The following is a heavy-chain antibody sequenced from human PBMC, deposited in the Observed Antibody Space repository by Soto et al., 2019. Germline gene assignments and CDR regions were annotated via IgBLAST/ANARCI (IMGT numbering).Heavy chain of an antibody. V-gene: IGHV3-23*01. CDR3: AKKWGGNSPFAN. CDR2: IAGSGGDI. Sequence: EGQLLESGGTLVQPGGSLRLSCAASAFTFSSYAMAWVRQAPGKGLELVSSIAGSGGDISYADSGKGRFTNSRDNSKNSLYLQTHRLRAEDTAIYYCAKKWGGNSPFANWGQGTLVPVSS. J-gene: IGHJ4*02. D-gene: IGHD1-26*01. CDR1: AFTFSSYA.